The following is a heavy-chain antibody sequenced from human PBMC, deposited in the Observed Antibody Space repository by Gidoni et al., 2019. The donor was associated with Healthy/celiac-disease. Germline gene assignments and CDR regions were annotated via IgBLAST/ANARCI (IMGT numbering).Heavy chain of an antibody. CDR3: TRDVVSGLGDGY. J-gene: IGHJ4*02. D-gene: IGHD2-21*01. CDR2: MNPNSGNT. CDR1: GYTFTSYD. Sequence: QVQLVQSGAEVKKPGASVKVSCKASGYTFTSYDINWVRQATGKGLEWMGWMNPNSGNTGYAQKFQGRVTMTRNTSISTAYMELSSLGSEDTAVYYCTRDVVSGLGDGYWGQGTLVTVSS. V-gene: IGHV1-8*01.